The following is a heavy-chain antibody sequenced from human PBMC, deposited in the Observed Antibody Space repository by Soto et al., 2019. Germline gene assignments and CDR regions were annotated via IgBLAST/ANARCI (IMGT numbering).Heavy chain of an antibody. CDR2: ISAYNGNT. CDR1: CYTFTSYG. J-gene: IGHJ6*02. Sequence: GXSAKVSSKASCYTFTSYGISWVRQAPVQGLEWMGWISAYNGNTNYAQKLQGRVTMTTDTSTSTAYMELRSLRSDDTAVYYCERDLGYDIPYYGMDVWGQGTKVTVYS. D-gene: IGHD3-9*01. V-gene: IGHV1-18*01. CDR3: ERDLGYDIPYYGMDV.